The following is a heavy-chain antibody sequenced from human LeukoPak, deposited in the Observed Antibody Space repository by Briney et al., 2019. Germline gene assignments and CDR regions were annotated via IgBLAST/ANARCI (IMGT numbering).Heavy chain of an antibody. CDR2: IYYTGST. Sequence: PSETLSLTCTVSGGSISTYYWSWIRQPPGKGLEWIGYIYYTGSTNYNPSLKTRVTISVDTSKNQFSLKMSSVTAADTAVYYCARVGDWNGLVYWGRGTLVTVSS. CDR3: ARVGDWNGLVY. CDR1: GGSISTYY. J-gene: IGHJ4*02. D-gene: IGHD1-1*01. V-gene: IGHV4-59*01.